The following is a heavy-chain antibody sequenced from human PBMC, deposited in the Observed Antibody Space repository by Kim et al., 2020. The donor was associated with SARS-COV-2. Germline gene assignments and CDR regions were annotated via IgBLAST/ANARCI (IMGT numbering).Heavy chain of an antibody. CDR2: INPNSGGT. D-gene: IGHD3-3*01. CDR3: ARPSKLFGVAYGMDV. V-gene: IGHV1-2*02. CDR1: GYTFTGYY. J-gene: IGHJ6*02. Sequence: ASVKVSCKASGYTFTGYYMHWVRQAPGQGLEWMGWINPNSGGTNYAQKFQGRVTMTRDTSISTAYMELSRLRSDDTAVYYCARPSKLFGVAYGMDVWGQGTTVTVSS.